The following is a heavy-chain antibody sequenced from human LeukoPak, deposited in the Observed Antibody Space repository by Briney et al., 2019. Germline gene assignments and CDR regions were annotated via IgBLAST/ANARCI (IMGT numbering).Heavy chain of an antibody. CDR1: GYTFTSYW. D-gene: IGHD3-22*01. Sequence: PGESLKISCEGSGYTFTSYWIAWVRQMPGKGLEWMGIIYPGDSDTRYSPSFQGQVTISADKSINTAYLQWSSLKASDTAMYYCARTLYYDSSGYRPDYWGQGTQVTVSS. V-gene: IGHV5-51*01. CDR3: ARTLYYDSSGYRPDY. J-gene: IGHJ4*02. CDR2: IYPGDSDT.